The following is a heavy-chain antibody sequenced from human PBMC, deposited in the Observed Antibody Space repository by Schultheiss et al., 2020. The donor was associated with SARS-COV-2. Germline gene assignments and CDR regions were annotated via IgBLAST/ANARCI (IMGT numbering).Heavy chain of an antibody. D-gene: IGHD7-27*01. Sequence: GGSLRLSFAASGFTFSSYAMSWVRQAPGKGLEWVSAISGSGGSTYYADSVKGRFTISRDNSKKTLYLQMSSLRVDDTALYYCAKAPVPGDAVDIWGQGTMVTVSS. CDR3: AKAPVPGDAVDI. J-gene: IGHJ3*02. CDR1: GFTFSSYA. V-gene: IGHV3-23*01. CDR2: ISGSGGST.